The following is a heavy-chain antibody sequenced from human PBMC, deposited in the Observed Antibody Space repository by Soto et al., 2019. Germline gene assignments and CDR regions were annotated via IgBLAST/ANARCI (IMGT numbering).Heavy chain of an antibody. D-gene: IGHD2-15*01. V-gene: IGHV2-5*02. CDR2: IYWDDDK. J-gene: IGHJ4*02. CDR1: GFSLSTSGVG. CDR3: AHPGRGGGYRYYFDY. Sequence: QITLKESGPTLVKPTQTLTLTCTFSGFSLSTSGVGVAWIRQPPGKALEWLALIYWDDDKRYSPSLESRLTRTKDTSKHPVVLTMTYIDPVDTATYYCAHPGRGGGYRYYFDYWGQGTLVPVSS.